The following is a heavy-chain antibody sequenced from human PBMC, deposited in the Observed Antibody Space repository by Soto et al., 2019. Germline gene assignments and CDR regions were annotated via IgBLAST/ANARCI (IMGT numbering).Heavy chain of an antibody. D-gene: IGHD2-15*01. J-gene: IGHJ4*02. CDR2: IKQDGSEK. CDR3: ARDTYRVVVVVAATRFDY. CDR1: GFTFSSYW. V-gene: IGHV3-7*01. Sequence: GGSLRLSCAASGFTFSSYWMSWVRQAPGKGLEWVANIKQDGSEKYYVDSVKGRFTISRDNAKNSLYLQMNSLRAEDTAVYYCARDTYRVVVVVAATRFDYWGQGTLVTVSS.